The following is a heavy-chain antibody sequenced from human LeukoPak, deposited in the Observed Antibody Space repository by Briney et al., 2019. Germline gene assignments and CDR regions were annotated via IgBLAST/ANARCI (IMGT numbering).Heavy chain of an antibody. V-gene: IGHV3-66*01. CDR1: GFTVTTNY. CDR2: IYSGGYT. D-gene: IGHD1-26*01. CDR3: AKRLEYSGSKGVFDY. J-gene: IGHJ4*02. Sequence: GGSLRLSCAASGFTVTTNYMTWVRQAPGKGLEWVSIIYSGGYTDYADSVKGRFTISRDNSKNTLDLQMNSLRAEDTAVYYCAKRLEYSGSKGVFDYWGQGTLVTVSS.